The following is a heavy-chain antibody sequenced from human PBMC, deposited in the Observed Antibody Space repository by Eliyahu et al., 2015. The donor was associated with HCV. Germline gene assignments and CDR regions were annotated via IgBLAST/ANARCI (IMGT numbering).Heavy chain of an antibody. V-gene: IGHV3-74*01. CDR3: ARAPIFGVAGGWFDP. Sequence: EVQLVESGGGLVQPGGSLRLSCAASGFXFSXYWMHWVRQAPGKGLVWVSRINSDGSSTSYADSVKGRFTISRDNAKNTLYLQMNSLRAEDTAVYYCARAPIFGVAGGWFDPWGQGTLVTVSS. J-gene: IGHJ5*02. D-gene: IGHD3-3*01. CDR1: GFXFSXYW. CDR2: INSDGSST.